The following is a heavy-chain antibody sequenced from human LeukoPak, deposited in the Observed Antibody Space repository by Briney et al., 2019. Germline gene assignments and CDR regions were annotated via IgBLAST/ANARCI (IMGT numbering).Heavy chain of an antibody. Sequence: PSETLSLTCTVSGGSVSSGGSHWSWIRQHPGKGLEWIGCIYYSGSTYYNPSLKSRVIISADTSKNQFSLKLSSVSAADTAVYYCARGGKYYYDSSGYLDNWGQGTLVTVSS. J-gene: IGHJ4*02. V-gene: IGHV4-31*03. CDR2: IYYSGST. CDR1: GGSVSSGGSH. CDR3: ARGGKYYYDSSGYLDN. D-gene: IGHD3-22*01.